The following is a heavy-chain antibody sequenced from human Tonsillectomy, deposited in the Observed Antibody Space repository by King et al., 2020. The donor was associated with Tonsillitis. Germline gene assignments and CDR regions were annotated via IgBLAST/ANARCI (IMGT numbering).Heavy chain of an antibody. Sequence: QLQESGPGLVKPSQALSLTCNVSGGFINRGRYSWGWIRQPARRVLEWIGRMYTSWSANYNPSLKNRATLSVYTSKNQFSLKLSSVTAADTAIYYCASRASTDYWGQGVLVTVSS. D-gene: IGHD2-21*01. CDR1: GGFINRGRYS. J-gene: IGHJ4*02. CDR3: ASRASTDY. V-gene: IGHV4-61*02. CDR2: MYTSWSA.